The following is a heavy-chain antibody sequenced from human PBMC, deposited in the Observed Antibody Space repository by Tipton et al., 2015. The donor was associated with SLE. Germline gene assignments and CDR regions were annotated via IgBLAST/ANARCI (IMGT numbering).Heavy chain of an antibody. CDR1: GFTFHEYA. V-gene: IGHV3-9*01. J-gene: IGHJ5*02. CDR2: ISWNSGSI. D-gene: IGHD3-3*01. Sequence: RSLRLSCAASGFTFHEYAMHWVRQAPGKGLGWVSGISWNSGSIEYADSVKGRFTISRDNAKNFLYLQMNTLTIEDTALYYCAKGLVFGVVSTSWFDPWGQGTVVTVSS. CDR3: AKGLVFGVVSTSWFDP.